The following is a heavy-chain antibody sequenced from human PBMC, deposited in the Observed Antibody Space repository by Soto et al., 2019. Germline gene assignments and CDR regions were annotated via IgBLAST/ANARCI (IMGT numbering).Heavy chain of an antibody. CDR3: AKXDGYYYDTSGYRTAYFQH. CDR2: ISGSGDST. J-gene: IGHJ1*01. D-gene: IGHD3-22*01. CDR1: GFTFSSYA. V-gene: IGHV3-23*01. Sequence: PGWSLRLSCAASGFTFSSYAMSWVRQAPGKGLEWVSGISGSGDSTYYADSVKGRFTISRDNSKNTLYLQMNSLRAEDTAVYHCAKXDGYYYDTSGYRTAYFQHWDQGTMVTVS.